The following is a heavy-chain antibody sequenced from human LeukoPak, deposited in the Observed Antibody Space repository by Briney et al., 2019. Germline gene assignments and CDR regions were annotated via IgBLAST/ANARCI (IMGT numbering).Heavy chain of an antibody. CDR2: IVVGSGNT. CDR3: AASYDFWSGYPY. Sequence: SVKVSCKASGFTFTSSAVQWVRQARGQRLEWIGWIVVGSGNTNYAQKFQERVTNTRDMSTSTAYMELSSLRSEDTAVYYCAASYDFWSGYPYWGQGTLVTVSS. D-gene: IGHD3-3*01. J-gene: IGHJ4*02. V-gene: IGHV1-58*01. CDR1: GFTFTSSA.